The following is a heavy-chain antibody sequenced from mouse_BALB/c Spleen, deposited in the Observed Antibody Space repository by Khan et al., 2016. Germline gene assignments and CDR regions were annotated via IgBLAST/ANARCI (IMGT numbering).Heavy chain of an antibody. V-gene: IGHV4-1*02. CDR3: SRAGYYGYLAD. CDR1: GFDFSRYW. J-gene: IGHJ3*01. D-gene: IGHD1-1*01. Sequence: EVKLLESGGGLVQPGGSLKLSCAASGFDFSRYWMSWVRQAPGKGLEWIGEINPDSSTINYTPSLTDKFIISRDNAKNTLYLHMSKVRSEDTALYDWSRAGYYGYLADWDQGTRVTVSA. CDR2: INPDSSTI.